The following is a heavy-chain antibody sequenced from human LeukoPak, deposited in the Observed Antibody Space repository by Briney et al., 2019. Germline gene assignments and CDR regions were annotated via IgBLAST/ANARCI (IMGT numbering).Heavy chain of an antibody. D-gene: IGHD3-10*01. CDR2: THHSGTT. CDR1: GAFITDDKW. Sequence: SETLSLTCAVSGAFITDDKWWTWVRQSPGKGLEWMGETHHSGTTNYNPSLERRVTISADKSKDHFSLELTSVTAADTAIYYCATDRAGRYFASGTYAYWGRGILVTVSS. V-gene: IGHV4-4*02. CDR3: ATDRAGRYFASGTYAY. J-gene: IGHJ4*02.